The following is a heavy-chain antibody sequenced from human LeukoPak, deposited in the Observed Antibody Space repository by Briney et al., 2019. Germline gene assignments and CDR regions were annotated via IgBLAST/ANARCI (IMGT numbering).Heavy chain of an antibody. V-gene: IGHV3-7*03. Sequence: GGSLRLSCAVSGFMFSKHWMSWVRQAPGKGLEWVANIKEDGSEKYYVDPVKGRFAISRDNTKNSLYLQMNGLRAEDTAVYYCATSYPGASHYWGQGTPVTVSS. CDR2: IKEDGSEK. CDR3: ATSYPGASHY. J-gene: IGHJ4*02. CDR1: GFMFSKHW. D-gene: IGHD4/OR15-4a*01.